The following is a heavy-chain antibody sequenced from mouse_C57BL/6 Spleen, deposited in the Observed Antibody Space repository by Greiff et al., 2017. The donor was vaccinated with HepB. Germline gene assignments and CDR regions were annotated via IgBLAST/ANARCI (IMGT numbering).Heavy chain of an antibody. V-gene: IGHV1-22*01. CDR2: INPNNGGT. CDR3: ARHYYGSSSYFDY. J-gene: IGHJ2*01. Sequence: EVKLMESGPELVKPGASVKMSCKASGYTFTDYNMHWVKQSHGKSLEWIGYINPNNGGTSYNQKFKGKATLTVNKSSSTAYMELRSLTSEDSAVYYCARHYYGSSSYFDYWGQGTTLTVSS. CDR1: GYTFTDYN. D-gene: IGHD1-1*01.